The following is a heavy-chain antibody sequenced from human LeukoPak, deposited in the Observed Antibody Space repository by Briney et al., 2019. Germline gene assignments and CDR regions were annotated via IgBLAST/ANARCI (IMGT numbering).Heavy chain of an antibody. D-gene: IGHD2-2*01. CDR3: ARDDCSSTSCYRRIRWYNWFDP. CDR1: GGSISSGDYY. V-gene: IGHV4-39*07. J-gene: IGHJ5*02. Sequence: SETLSLTCTVSGGSISSGDYYWSWIRQPPGKGLEWIGEINHSGSTNYNPSLKSRVTISVDTSKNQFSLKLSSVTAADTAVYYCARDDCSSTSCYRRIRWYNWFDPWGQGTLVTVSS. CDR2: INHSGST.